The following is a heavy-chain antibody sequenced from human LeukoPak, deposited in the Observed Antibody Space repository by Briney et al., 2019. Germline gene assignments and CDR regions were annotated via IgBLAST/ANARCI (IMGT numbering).Heavy chain of an antibody. V-gene: IGHV1-69*04. CDR3: ARARGVTTLRYTYYFDY. Sequence: ASVKVSCKASGYTFTGYYMHWVRQAPGQGLEWMGRIILILGIANYAQKFQGRVTITADKSTSTAYMELSSLRSEDTAVYYCARARGVTTLRYTYYFDYWGQGTLVTVSS. D-gene: IGHD4-17*01. J-gene: IGHJ4*02. CDR2: IILILGIA. CDR1: GYTFTGYY.